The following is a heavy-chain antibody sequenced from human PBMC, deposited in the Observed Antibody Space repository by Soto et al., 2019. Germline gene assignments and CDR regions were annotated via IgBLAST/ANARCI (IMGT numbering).Heavy chain of an antibody. J-gene: IGHJ6*03. V-gene: IGHV1-18*01. CDR3: ARVGVTIFGVVTFDYCYMDV. Sequence: ASVKVSCKASGYTFTSYGISWVRQAPGQGLEWMGWISAYNGNTNYAQKLQGRVTMTTDTSTSTAYMELRSLRGEDTAVYYCARVGVTIFGVVTFDYCYMDVWGKGTSVTVSS. D-gene: IGHD3-3*01. CDR2: ISAYNGNT. CDR1: GYTFTSYG.